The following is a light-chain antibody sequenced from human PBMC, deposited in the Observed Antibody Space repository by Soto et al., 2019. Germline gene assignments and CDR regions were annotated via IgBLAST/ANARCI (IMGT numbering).Light chain of an antibody. J-gene: IGLJ1*01. CDR2: EVT. CDR1: SSDIGGYNF. Sequence: QSALTQPASVSGSLGQSITISCTGTSSDIGGYNFVSWYRHHPGKAPKLMIYEVTNRPSGVSNRFSGSRSGNTASLTISGLQAEDEGDYYCSSFTSSSTDVFGTGTKVTV. V-gene: IGLV2-14*01. CDR3: SSFTSSSTDV.